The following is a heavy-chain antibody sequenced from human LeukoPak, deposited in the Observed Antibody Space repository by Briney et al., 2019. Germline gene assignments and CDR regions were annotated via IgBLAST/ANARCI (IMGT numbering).Heavy chain of an antibody. D-gene: IGHD6-19*01. V-gene: IGHV4-38-2*02. CDR3: ARRAYKSGNYYFDY. Sequence: SETLSLTCTVSGYSISSVYYWGWIRQPPGKGLEWIGTIYYSGGTYYNPSLKSRVTISVDTSKNQFSLNLSSVTAADTAVYYCARRAYKSGNYYFDYWGQGTLVTVSS. J-gene: IGHJ4*02. CDR1: GYSISSVYY. CDR2: IYYSGGT.